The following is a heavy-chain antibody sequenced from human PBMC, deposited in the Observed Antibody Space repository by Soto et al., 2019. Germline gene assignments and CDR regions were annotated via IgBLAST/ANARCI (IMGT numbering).Heavy chain of an antibody. J-gene: IGHJ4*02. D-gene: IGHD3-22*01. CDR3: AKSYYYDSSGARGGNDY. Sequence: GGSLRLSCAASGFTFSSYAMSWVRQAPGKGLEWVSAISGSGGSTYYADSVKGRFTISRDNSKNTLYLQMNSLRAEDTAVYYCAKSYYYDSSGARGGNDYWGQGTLVTVSS. CDR2: ISGSGGST. V-gene: IGHV3-23*01. CDR1: GFTFSSYA.